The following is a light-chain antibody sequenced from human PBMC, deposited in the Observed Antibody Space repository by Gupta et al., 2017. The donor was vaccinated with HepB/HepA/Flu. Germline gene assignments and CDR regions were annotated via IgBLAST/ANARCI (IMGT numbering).Light chain of an antibody. J-gene: IGLJ2*01. V-gene: IGLV2-8*01. Sequence: QSALTQPPSASGSPGQSVTISCPGTSSDVGGYKFVSWYQQHPGKAPKLMIYEVSKRPSGVPDRFSGSKSGNTASLTVSGLQAEDEADYYCSSYAGNNNLVFGGGTKLTVL. CDR2: EVS. CDR1: SSDVGGYKF. CDR3: SSYAGNNNLV.